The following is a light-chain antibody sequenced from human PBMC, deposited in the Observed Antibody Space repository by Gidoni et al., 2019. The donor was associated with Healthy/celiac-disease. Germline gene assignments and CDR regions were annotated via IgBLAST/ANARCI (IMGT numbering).Light chain of an antibody. CDR3: QKYGSSPLT. CDR1: RSVSSSY. V-gene: IGKV3-20*01. J-gene: IGKJ4*01. Sequence: EIVLTQSPGTLSLSPGERATLSCSASRSVSSSYLDWYQQKPGQAPRRLIYGASSGSGTDFTLTISRLEPEDFAVYYCQKYGSSPLTFGGGTKVEIK. CDR2: GAS.